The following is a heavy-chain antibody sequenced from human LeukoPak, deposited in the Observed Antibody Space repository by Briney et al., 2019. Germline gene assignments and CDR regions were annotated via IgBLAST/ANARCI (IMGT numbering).Heavy chain of an antibody. CDR1: GYTFTRNY. J-gene: IGHJ4*02. V-gene: IGHV1-2*02. Sequence: GASVKVSCKTSGYTFTRNYMHWVRQAPGQGLEGMGWINPNTGGTKYAQKFQGRVSITRETSNSPASMYMSRLRSDDTAVYYCDKDSTPLDYWGQGTLVTVSS. CDR3: DKDSTPLDY. D-gene: IGHD2/OR15-2a*01. CDR2: INPNTGGT.